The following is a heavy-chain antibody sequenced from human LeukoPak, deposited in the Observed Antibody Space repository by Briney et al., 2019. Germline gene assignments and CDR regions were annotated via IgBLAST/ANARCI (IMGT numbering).Heavy chain of an antibody. CDR2: IIPILGIA. Sequence: SVKVSCKASGGTFSSYAISWVRQAPGQGLEWMGRIIPILGIANYAQKFQGRVTITADKSTSTAYMELSSLRSEDTAVYYCARDSDGYYYGMDVWGQGTTVTVSS. CDR1: GGTFSSYA. V-gene: IGHV1-69*04. J-gene: IGHJ6*02. CDR3: ARDSDGYYYGMDV.